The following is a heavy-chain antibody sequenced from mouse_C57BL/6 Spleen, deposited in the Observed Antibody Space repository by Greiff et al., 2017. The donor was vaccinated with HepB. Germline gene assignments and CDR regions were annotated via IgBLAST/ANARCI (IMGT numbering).Heavy chain of an antibody. V-gene: IGHV1-61*01. CDR2: IYPSDSET. CDR1: GYTFTSYW. CDR3: ARNHYDYRYYYFDY. J-gene: IGHJ2*01. Sequence: QVHVKQSGAELVRPGSSVKLSCKASGYTFTSYWMDWVKQRPGQGLEWIGNIYPSDSETHYNQKFKDKATLTVDKSASTAYMQLSSLTSEDSAVYYCARNHYDYRYYYFDYWGQGTTLTVSS. D-gene: IGHD2-4*01.